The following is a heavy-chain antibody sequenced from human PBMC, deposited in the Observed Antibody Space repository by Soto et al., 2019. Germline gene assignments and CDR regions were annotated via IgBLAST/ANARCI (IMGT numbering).Heavy chain of an antibody. Sequence: PSETLSLTCTVSGGSISSGGYYWSWIRQHPGKGLEWIGYIYYSGSTYYNPSLKSRVTISVDTSKNQFSLKLSSVTAADTAVYYCARGRYCSGGRCYPGWFDPWGQGTLVTVSS. CDR3: ARGRYCSGGRCYPGWFDP. CDR1: GGSISSGGYY. J-gene: IGHJ5*02. CDR2: IYYSGST. D-gene: IGHD2-15*01. V-gene: IGHV4-31*03.